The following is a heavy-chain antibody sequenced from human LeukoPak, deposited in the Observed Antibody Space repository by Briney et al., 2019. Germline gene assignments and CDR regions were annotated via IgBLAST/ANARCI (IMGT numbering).Heavy chain of an antibody. V-gene: IGHV3-13*01. CDR2: IGIRGDT. CDR1: GFTFIDYD. D-gene: IGHD2-2*01. Sequence: GRSLRLSCAASGFTFIDYDMHWVRQVIGKGLEWVSAIGIRGDTHYSGSVKGRFTISRENAESSLYLQMNSLRAEDTAVYYCARESTVVVPAPGSFFDIWGQGTMVSVSS. J-gene: IGHJ3*02. CDR3: ARESTVVVPAPGSFFDI.